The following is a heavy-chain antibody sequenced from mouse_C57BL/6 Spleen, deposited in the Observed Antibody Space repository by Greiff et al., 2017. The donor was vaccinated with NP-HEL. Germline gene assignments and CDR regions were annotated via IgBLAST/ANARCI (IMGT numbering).Heavy chain of an antibody. V-gene: IGHV2-2*01. Sequence: VHLVESGPGLVQPSQSLSITCTVSGFSLTSYGVHWVRQSPGKGLEWLGVIWSGGSTDYNAAFISRLSISKDNSKSQVFFKMNSLQADDTAIYYCARDDRFAYWGQGTLVTVSA. CDR1: GFSLTSYG. CDR2: IWSGGST. D-gene: IGHD2-3*01. CDR3: ARDDRFAY. J-gene: IGHJ3*01.